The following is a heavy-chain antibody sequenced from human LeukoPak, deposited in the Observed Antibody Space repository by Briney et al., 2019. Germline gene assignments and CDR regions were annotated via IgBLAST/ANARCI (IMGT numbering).Heavy chain of an antibody. D-gene: IGHD3-3*01. V-gene: IGHV4-59*01. CDR3: ASATISGVIVPYTFHR. CDR2: IFYSGST. CDR1: DGTISSYY. Sequence: SETLSLTCTVSDGTISSYYWSWIRQPPGKGLEWIGNIFYSGSTNYNASLKSRLAMSIVTPKNQFSLKLTSATAADTAVYYCASATISGVIVPYTFHRWGQGNPVSVSS. J-gene: IGHJ5*02.